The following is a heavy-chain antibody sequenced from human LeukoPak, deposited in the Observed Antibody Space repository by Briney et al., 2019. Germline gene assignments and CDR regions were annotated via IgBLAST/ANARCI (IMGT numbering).Heavy chain of an antibody. J-gene: IGHJ6*03. CDR3: ARAVTGYCSSASCYYMDV. D-gene: IGHD2-2*03. Sequence: PGGSLRLSCAAPRFTFSRYSMNWVRQAPGKGLEWVSYLSSSSSTIYYADSVKGRFTISRDNAKNSLYLQMNSLRAEDTAVYYCARAVTGYCSSASCYYMDVWGKGTTVTVSS. CDR2: LSSSSSTI. V-gene: IGHV3-48*01. CDR1: RFTFSRYS.